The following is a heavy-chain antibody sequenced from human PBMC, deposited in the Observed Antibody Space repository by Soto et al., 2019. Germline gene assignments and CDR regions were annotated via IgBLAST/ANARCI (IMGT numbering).Heavy chain of an antibody. CDR3: ARLYDSSGYWIFDY. CDR2: IYSSGNI. CDR1: GGSISSYY. J-gene: IGHJ4*02. Sequence: SETLSLTCTVSGGSISSYYWSWIRQPPGKGLEWIGYIYSSGNINYNPSLKSRVTISLDTSKNQFSLKLSSVTAADTAVYYCARLYDSSGYWIFDYWGQGTLVTVSS. D-gene: IGHD3-22*01. V-gene: IGHV4-59*12.